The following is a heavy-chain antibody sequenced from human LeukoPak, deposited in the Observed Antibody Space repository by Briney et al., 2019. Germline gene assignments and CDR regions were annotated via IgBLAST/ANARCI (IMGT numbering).Heavy chain of an antibody. Sequence: SETLSLTCTVSGGSISNYYWSWIRQPPGKGLEYIGFIYHSGITNYNPSLKSRLTMSVDKSKNQCSLRLSSVTAADTAIYFCARSTQASSTSFDCWDQGTLVTVSS. V-gene: IGHV4-59*01. J-gene: IGHJ4*02. CDR1: GGSISNYY. CDR2: IYHSGIT. CDR3: ARSTQASSTSFDC. D-gene: IGHD6-6*01.